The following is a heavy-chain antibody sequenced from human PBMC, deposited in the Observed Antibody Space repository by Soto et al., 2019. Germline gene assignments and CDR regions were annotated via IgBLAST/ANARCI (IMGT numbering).Heavy chain of an antibody. CDR2: IDYSGTA. Sequence: SENLSLTCTASGGSVSSGGDYWSWIRQSPGTGLEWIGNIDYSGTAYFSPSLATRVTFHVDTSKNQFSLTPDSVTAADTAVYYCARITGRHLDYWGQGILVTVSS. V-gene: IGHV4-39*01. CDR3: ARITGRHLDY. J-gene: IGHJ4*02. D-gene: IGHD1-20*01. CDR1: GGSVSSGGDY.